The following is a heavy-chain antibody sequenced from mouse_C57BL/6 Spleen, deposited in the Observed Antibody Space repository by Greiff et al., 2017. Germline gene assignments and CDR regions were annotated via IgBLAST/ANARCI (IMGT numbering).Heavy chain of an antibody. Sequence: VQLQQPGAELVRPGTSVKLSCKASGYTFTSYWMHWVKQRPGQGLEWIGVIDPSDSYTNYNQKFKGKATLTVDTSSSTAYMQLSSLTSEDSAVYYCARAYYGSGYFDVWGTGTTVTVSS. J-gene: IGHJ1*03. CDR1: GYTFTSYW. D-gene: IGHD1-1*01. CDR2: IDPSDSYT. V-gene: IGHV1-59*01. CDR3: ARAYYGSGYFDV.